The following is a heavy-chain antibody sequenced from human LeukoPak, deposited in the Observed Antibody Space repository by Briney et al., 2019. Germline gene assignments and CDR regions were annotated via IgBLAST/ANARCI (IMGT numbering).Heavy chain of an antibody. CDR1: GFTFSSYS. Sequence: PGGSLRLSCAASGFTFSSYSMHWVRQAPGKGLQWVAVVAYDGYAGNEKDYAESAEGRFTISRDNSKNTLYLQMNNLRPEDTAVYFYAKGSTDYYGSGSYYLDNWGQGTVVTVSS. D-gene: IGHD3-10*01. CDR2: VAYDGYAGNEK. V-gene: IGHV3-30*18. CDR3: AKGSTDYYGSGSYYLDN. J-gene: IGHJ4*02.